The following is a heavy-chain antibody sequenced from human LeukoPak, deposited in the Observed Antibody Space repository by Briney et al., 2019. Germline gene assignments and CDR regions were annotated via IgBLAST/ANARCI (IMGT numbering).Heavy chain of an antibody. CDR3: ARAPSGFTYGPGDH. CDR1: GYSFTSYG. CDR2: ISTYDGNA. J-gene: IGHJ4*02. D-gene: IGHD5-18*01. Sequence: ASVKVSCKASGYSFTSYGITWVRQAPGQGLEWMGWISTYDGNADYAQKLQGRVTMTTDTSTITAYMELRSLRSDDTAVYYCARAPSGFTYGPGDHWGQGTLVTVSS. V-gene: IGHV1-18*01.